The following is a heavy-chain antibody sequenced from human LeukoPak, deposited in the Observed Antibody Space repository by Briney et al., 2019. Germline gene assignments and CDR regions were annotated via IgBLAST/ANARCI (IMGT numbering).Heavy chain of an antibody. J-gene: IGHJ6*03. D-gene: IGHD1-26*01. V-gene: IGHV4-34*01. CDR1: GGSFSGYY. CDR3: ARDPYSGSYGNYYYYYMDV. CDR2: INHSGST. Sequence: SETLSLTCAVYGGSFSGYYWSWIRQPPGKGLEWIGEINHSGSTNYNPSLKSRVTISVDTSKNQFSLKLSSVTAADTAVYYCARDPYSGSYGNYYYYYMDVWGKGTTVTISS.